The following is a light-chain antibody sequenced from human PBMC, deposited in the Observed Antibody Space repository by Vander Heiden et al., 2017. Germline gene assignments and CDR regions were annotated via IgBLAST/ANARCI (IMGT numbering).Light chain of an antibody. CDR1: QSVSSSY. J-gene: IGKJ2*01. CDR2: GAS. Sequence: IVLTQSPGTLSWSPGERATLSCRASQSVSSSYLAWYQQKPGQAPRLLIYGASSRATGIPDRFSGSGSGTDFTLTISRLEPEDFAVYYCQQYGSSPPYTFGQGTKLEIK. CDR3: QQYGSSPPYT. V-gene: IGKV3-20*01.